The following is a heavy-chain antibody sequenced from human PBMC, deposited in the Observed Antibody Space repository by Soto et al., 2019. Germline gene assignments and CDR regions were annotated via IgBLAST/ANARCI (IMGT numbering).Heavy chain of an antibody. CDR3: ASRRGRYYGSGSYLYYFDY. V-gene: IGHV1-3*01. D-gene: IGHD3-10*01. J-gene: IGHJ4*02. CDR2: INAGNGNT. CDR1: GYTFTSYA. Sequence: QVQLVQSGAEVKKPRASVKVSCKASGYTFTSYAMHWVRQAPGQRLEWMGWINAGNGNTKYSQKFQGRVTITRDTAASTAYMGLSSLRSEDTAVYYCASRRGRYYGSGSYLYYFDYWGQGTLVTVSS.